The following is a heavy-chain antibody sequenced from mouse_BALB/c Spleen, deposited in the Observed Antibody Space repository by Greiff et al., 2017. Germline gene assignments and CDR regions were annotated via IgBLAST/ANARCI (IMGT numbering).Heavy chain of an antibody. Sequence: VQLQQSGPELVKPGASVKMSCTASGYTFTSYYIHWVKQRPGQGLEWIGWIYPGDGSTKYNEKFKGKTTLTADKSSSTAYMLLSSLTSEDPAIYFCAKTYYYCSREPYLDYWGQGTALTVSS. CDR3: AKTYYYCSREPYLDY. CDR1: GYTFTSYY. CDR2: IYPGDGST. J-gene: IGHJ2*01. D-gene: IGHD1-1*01. V-gene: IGHV1S56*01.